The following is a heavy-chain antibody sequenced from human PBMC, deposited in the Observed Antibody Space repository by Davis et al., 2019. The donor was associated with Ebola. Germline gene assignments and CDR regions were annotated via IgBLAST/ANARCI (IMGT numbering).Heavy chain of an antibody. Sequence: GGSLRLSCPPSGFTFNKFEMNWVRQAPGKGLEWLSYISDSGSTTWYTDSVKGRFTISRDNAKNSVFLQMDSLRAEETAMYYCVPWTWIRGQGILVTVSS. J-gene: IGHJ4*02. CDR3: VPWTWI. V-gene: IGHV3-48*03. D-gene: IGHD5-18*01. CDR2: ISDSGSTT. CDR1: GFTFNKFE.